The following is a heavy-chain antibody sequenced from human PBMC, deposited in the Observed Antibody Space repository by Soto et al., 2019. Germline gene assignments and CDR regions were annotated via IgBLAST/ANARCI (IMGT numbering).Heavy chain of an antibody. CDR3: ALSRWSRLGYNWFGP. CDR1: GGTFSSYA. J-gene: IGHJ5*02. CDR2: IIPIFGTA. V-gene: IGHV1-69*06. D-gene: IGHD2-8*02. Sequence: GASVKVSCKASGGTFSSYAISWVRQASGQGLEWMGGIIPIFGTANYAQEFQGRVTITADKFTSTAYMELSNLRSEDTAVYYCALSRWSRLGYNWFGPWGQGTIVTVAS.